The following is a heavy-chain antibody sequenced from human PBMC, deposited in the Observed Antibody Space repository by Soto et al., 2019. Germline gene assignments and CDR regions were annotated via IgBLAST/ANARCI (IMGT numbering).Heavy chain of an antibody. CDR1: GFTLSSYA. CDR3: AKVGRPTYGSGSYYTDFDY. CDR2: ISGSGGST. Sequence: PGGSLRLSCAASGFTLSSYAMSWVRQAPGKGLEWVSAISGSGGSTYYADSVKGRFTISRDNSKNTLYLQMNSLRAEDTAVYYCAKVGRPTYGSGSYYTDFDYWGQGTLVTVSS. J-gene: IGHJ4*02. V-gene: IGHV3-23*01. D-gene: IGHD3-10*01.